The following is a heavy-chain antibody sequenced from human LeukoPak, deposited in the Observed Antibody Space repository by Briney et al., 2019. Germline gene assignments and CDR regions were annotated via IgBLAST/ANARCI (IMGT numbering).Heavy chain of an antibody. CDR3: ARRCSGGSCYDAFDI. Sequence: SETLSLTCTVSGGSISSSSYYWGWIRQPPGKGLEWIGSIYYSGSTYHNPSLKSRVTISVDTSKNQFSLKLSSVTAADTAVYYCARRCSGGSCYDAFDIWGQGTMVTVSS. CDR1: GGSISSSSYY. CDR2: IYYSGST. D-gene: IGHD2-15*01. J-gene: IGHJ3*02. V-gene: IGHV4-39*01.